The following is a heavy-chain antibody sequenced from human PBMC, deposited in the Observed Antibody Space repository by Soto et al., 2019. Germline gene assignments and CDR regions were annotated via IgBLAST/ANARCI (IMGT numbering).Heavy chain of an antibody. D-gene: IGHD4-17*01. CDR1: GYTFTSYG. Sequence: ASVKVSCKASGYTFTSYGISWVRQAPGQGLEWMGWISAYNGNTNYAQKFQGRVTMTRDTYTSTVYMELSSLRSEDTAVYYCARDYGDPPQWFDPWGQGTLVTVSS. CDR2: ISAYNGNT. CDR3: ARDYGDPPQWFDP. V-gene: IGHV1-18*01. J-gene: IGHJ5*02.